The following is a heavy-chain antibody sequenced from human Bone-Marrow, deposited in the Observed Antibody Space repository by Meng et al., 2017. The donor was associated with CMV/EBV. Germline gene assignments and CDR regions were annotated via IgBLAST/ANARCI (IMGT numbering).Heavy chain of an antibody. CDR2: INPNSGGT. CDR3: ARGKLGGRGAFAI. Sequence: ASVKVSCKASGYTFTSYYMLWVRQAPGQGLEWMGWINPNSGGTNYAQKFQGRVTMTRDTSISTAYMELSRRRSDDTAVYYCARGKLGGRGAFAIWGQGTMVAVSS. V-gene: IGHV1-2*02. J-gene: IGHJ3*02. CDR1: GYTFTSYY. D-gene: IGHD1-26*01.